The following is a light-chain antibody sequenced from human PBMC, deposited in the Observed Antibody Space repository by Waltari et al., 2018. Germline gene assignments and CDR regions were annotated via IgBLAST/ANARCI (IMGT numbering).Light chain of an antibody. J-gene: IGLJ1*01. CDR3: SSYTTSSTVYV. CDR2: DVT. V-gene: IGLV2-14*03. Sequence: QSALTQPASVSGSPGQPITISCTGTSSAVGTYDYVSWYQQHPGKAPKLMIYDVTKRPSGIANRFSGSKSGNTASLTISGLQAEDEADYYCSSYTTSSTVYVFGTGTKVTVL. CDR1: SSAVGTYDY.